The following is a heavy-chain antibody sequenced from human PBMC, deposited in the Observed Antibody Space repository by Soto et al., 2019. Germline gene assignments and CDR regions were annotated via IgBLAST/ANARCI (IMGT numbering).Heavy chain of an antibody. Sequence: SVKVSCKASGGTFSSYTISWVRQAPGQGLEWMGRIIPILGIANYAQKFQGRVTITADKSTSTAYMELSSLRSEDTAVYYCAREGYSYGYHYYYGMDVWGQGTTVTVSS. CDR1: GGTFSSYT. CDR3: AREGYSYGYHYYYGMDV. CDR2: IIPILGIA. J-gene: IGHJ6*02. D-gene: IGHD5-18*01. V-gene: IGHV1-69*04.